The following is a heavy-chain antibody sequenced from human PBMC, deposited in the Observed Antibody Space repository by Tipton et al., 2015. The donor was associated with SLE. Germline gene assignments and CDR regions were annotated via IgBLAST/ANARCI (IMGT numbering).Heavy chain of an antibody. CDR3: AGPRPGGILTGWGY. J-gene: IGHJ4*02. D-gene: IGHD3-9*01. V-gene: IGHV3-7*01. CDR1: GFTFSSYW. CDR2: IKQDGSEK. Sequence: SLRLSCAASGFTFSSYWMSWVRQAPGKGLEWVANIKQDGSEKYYVDSVKGRFTISRDNAKNSLYLQMNSLRAEDTAVYYCAGPRPGGILTGWGYWGQGTLVTVPS.